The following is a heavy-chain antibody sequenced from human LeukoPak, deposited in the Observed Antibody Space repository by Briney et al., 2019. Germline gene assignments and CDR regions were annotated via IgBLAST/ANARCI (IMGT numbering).Heavy chain of an antibody. V-gene: IGHV5-51*01. D-gene: IGHD2-2*02. J-gene: IGHJ5*02. CDR1: GYSFTSYW. CDR3: ARSDCSSTSCYRMSWFDP. CDR2: IYPGDSDT. Sequence: GESLKISCKGSGYSFTSYWIGWVRQMPGKGLEWMGIIYPGDSDTRYSPSFQGQVTISADKSISTAYLQWSSLKASDTAMYYCARSDCSSTSCYRMSWFDPWGQGTLVTVSS.